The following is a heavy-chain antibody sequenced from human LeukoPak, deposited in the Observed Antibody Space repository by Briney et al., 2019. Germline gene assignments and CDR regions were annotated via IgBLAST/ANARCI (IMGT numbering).Heavy chain of an antibody. V-gene: IGHV4-61*02. CDR1: GGSISSGSYY. J-gene: IGHJ5*02. CDR3: ARGGNWNYVSNWFDP. Sequence: SETLSLTCTVSGGSISSGSYYWRWIRQPAGKGLEWIGRIYTSGSTNYNPSLKSRVTISVDTSKNQFSLKLSSVTAADTAVYYCARGGNWNYVSNWFDPWGQGTLVTVSS. CDR2: IYTSGST. D-gene: IGHD1-7*01.